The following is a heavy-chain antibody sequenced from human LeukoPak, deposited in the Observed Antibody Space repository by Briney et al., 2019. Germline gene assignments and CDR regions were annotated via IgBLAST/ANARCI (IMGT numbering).Heavy chain of an antibody. CDR3: ANEGRTYYDFWSGYFTPSGCFDY. CDR2: ISGSGGST. CDR1: GFTFSSYA. V-gene: IGHV3-23*01. D-gene: IGHD3-3*01. Sequence: PGGPLRLSCAASGFTFSSYAMSWVRQAPGKGLEWVSAISGSGGSTYYADSVKGRFTISRDNSKNTLYLQMSSLRAEDTAVYYCANEGRTYYDFWSGYFTPSGCFDYWGQGTLVTVSS. J-gene: IGHJ4*02.